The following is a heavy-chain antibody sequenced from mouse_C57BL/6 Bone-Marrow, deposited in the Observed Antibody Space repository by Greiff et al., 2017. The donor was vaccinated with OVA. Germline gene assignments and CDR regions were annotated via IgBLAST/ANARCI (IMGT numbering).Heavy chain of an antibody. V-gene: IGHV14-4*01. CDR2: IDPENGDT. J-gene: IGHJ2*01. Sequence: EVQLQQSGAELVRPGASVKLSCTASGFNIKDDYMHWVKQRPEQGLEWIGWIDPENGDTEYASKFQGKATITADTSSNTAYLQLSSLTYEDTAVYYCTNFGSSRRCFDYWGQGTTLTVSS. CDR1: GFNIKDDY. CDR3: TNFGSSRRCFDY. D-gene: IGHD1-1*01.